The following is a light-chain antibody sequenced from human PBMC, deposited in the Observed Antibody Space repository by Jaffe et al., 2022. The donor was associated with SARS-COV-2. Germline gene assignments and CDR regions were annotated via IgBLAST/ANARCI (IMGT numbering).Light chain of an antibody. Sequence: DIVMTQSPDSLAVSLGERATINCKSSQSLLYSSNNKNYLVWYQQKPGQPPKLLIYWASTRESGVPDRFSGSGSGTDFTLTISSLQAEDVAVYYCQQYYSVPLTFGGGTKVEI. V-gene: IGKV4-1*01. CDR2: WAS. J-gene: IGKJ4*01. CDR1: QSLLYSSNNKNY. CDR3: QQYYSVPLT.